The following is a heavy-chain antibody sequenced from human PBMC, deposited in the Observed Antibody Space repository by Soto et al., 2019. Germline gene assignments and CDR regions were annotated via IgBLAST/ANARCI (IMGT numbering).Heavy chain of an antibody. CDR2: IYYTGST. D-gene: IGHD6-13*01. CDR1: GGSINNHY. V-gene: IGHV4-59*11. Sequence: SETLSLTCTVSGGSINNHYWSWIRQPPEKGLEWIGYIYYTGSTNYNPSLKSRVTMSVDTSKNQFSLKLSSVTAADTAVYYCASVRGKRAAATFDYWGQGTLVTVSS. CDR3: ASVRGKRAAATFDY. J-gene: IGHJ4*02.